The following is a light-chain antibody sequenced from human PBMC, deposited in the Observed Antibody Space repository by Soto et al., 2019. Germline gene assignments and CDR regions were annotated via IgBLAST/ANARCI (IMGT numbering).Light chain of an antibody. CDR2: GAS. Sequence: IVMTQSPATLSVSPWERATLSCRASQSVSSNLAWYQQKPGQAPSLLIYGASRRATGIPDRFSGSGSGTDFTLTISRLEPEDFAVYYCQQYDSSPITFGQGTRLEIK. CDR3: QQYDSSPIT. CDR1: QSVSSN. J-gene: IGKJ5*01. V-gene: IGKV3-20*01.